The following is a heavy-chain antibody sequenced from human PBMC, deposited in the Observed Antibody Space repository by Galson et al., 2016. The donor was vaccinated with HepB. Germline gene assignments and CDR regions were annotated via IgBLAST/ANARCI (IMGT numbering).Heavy chain of an antibody. CDR1: GYPFTGYY. D-gene: IGHD2-8*02. J-gene: IGHJ6*03. CDR3: ARDKGEAGGQHYFYMDV. Sequence: SVKVSCKASGYPFTGYYIHWVRLAPGQGPGWIGRINPNTGDTNYAQKFQGRVTMTRDTSISTAYMDLTRPPDEETAVYYCARDKGEAGGQHYFYMDVWGKGTTVTVSS. CDR2: INPNTGDT. V-gene: IGHV1-2*06.